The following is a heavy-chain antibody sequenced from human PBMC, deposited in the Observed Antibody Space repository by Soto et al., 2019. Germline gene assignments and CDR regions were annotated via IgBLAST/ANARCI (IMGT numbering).Heavy chain of an antibody. CDR3: ARRNECGGNFDY. V-gene: IGHV1-8*01. Sequence: QVQLVQSGAEVKKPGASVKVSCKASGYTFTSYDINWVRQATGQGLELMGWMNPNSGNTGYAQKFQGRVTMTRNTSIRTGHMVLGSIRCEGTSVHYCARRNECGGNFDYWGQGTRVNVSS. CDR2: MNPNSGNT. J-gene: IGHJ4*02. CDR1: GYTFTSYD. D-gene: IGHD1-26*01.